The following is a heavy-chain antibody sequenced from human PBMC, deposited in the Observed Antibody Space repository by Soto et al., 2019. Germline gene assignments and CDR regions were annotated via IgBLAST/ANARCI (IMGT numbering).Heavy chain of an antibody. CDR3: VKKIMGYAANSDAMDV. CDR2: ISYDGDNK. Sequence: GGSLRLSCTPSGFTFRNFGLHWVRPAPGKGLEWVALISYDGDNKYYTDSARGRFTVSRDNFKNTLFLQMDSLRPEDKTVYYCVKKIMGYAANSDAMDVWGQGTTVTVSS. D-gene: IGHD2-8*01. V-gene: IGHV3-30*19. CDR1: GFTFRNFG. J-gene: IGHJ6*02.